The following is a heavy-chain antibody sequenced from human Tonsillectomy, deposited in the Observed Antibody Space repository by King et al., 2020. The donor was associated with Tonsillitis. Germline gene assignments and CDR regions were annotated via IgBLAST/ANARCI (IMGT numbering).Heavy chain of an antibody. J-gene: IGHJ4*02. CDR2: IRSSISHT. CDR1: GFTFIEFY. Sequence: VQLVESGGGLVKRGGSLRLSCAASGFTFIEFYMTWICQAPGKGLEWVYYIRSSISHTNYADSVKGRFTISRDNVKNSLYLQMISLRAEDTAVYYCARKNGAYDYDYWGQGTLVTVSS. CDR3: ARKNGAYDYDY. V-gene: IGHV3-11*05. D-gene: IGHD5-12*01.